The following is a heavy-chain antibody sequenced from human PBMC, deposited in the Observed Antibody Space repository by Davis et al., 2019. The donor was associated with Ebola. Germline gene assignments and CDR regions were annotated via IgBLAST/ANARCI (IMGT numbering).Heavy chain of an antibody. J-gene: IGHJ6*03. D-gene: IGHD6-13*01. CDR1: GFSLSNARMG. CDR3: ARILRSSWSYYYYYMDV. Sequence: SGPTLGKPTETLTLTCTVSGFSLSNARMGVSWIRQPPGKALEWLAHIFSNDEKSYSTSLKSRLTISKDTSKSQVVLTMTNMDPVDTATYYCARILRSSWSYYYYYMDVWGKGTTVTVSS. V-gene: IGHV2-26*01. CDR2: IFSNDEK.